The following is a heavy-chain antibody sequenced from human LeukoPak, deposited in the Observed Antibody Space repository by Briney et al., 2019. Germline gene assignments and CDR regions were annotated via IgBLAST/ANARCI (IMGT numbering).Heavy chain of an antibody. CDR1: GASISGSGYY. V-gene: IGHV4-39*01. Sequence: SETLSLTCAVSGASISGSGYYLGWIRQPPGKGLEWIGNIYYTGSTYYNASLQSRVTISIDMSKDQFSLRLSSVTAADTAMYYCVKSGGYGLIDYWGQGTLVTVSS. D-gene: IGHD6-19*01. CDR2: IYYTGST. CDR3: VKSGGYGLIDY. J-gene: IGHJ4*02.